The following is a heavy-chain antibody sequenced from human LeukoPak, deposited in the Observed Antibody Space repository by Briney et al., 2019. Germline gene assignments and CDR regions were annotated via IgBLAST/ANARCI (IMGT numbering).Heavy chain of an antibody. CDR1: GGSFSGYY. CDR2: INHSGST. V-gene: IGHV4-34*01. Sequence: SETLSLTCAVYGGSFSGYYWSWIRQPPGKGLEWIGEINHSGSTNYNPSLKSRVTISVDTSKNQFSLKLSSVTAADTAVYYCARGRTANYYGSGSYYPNWGQGTLVTVSS. D-gene: IGHD3-10*01. J-gene: IGHJ4*02. CDR3: ARGRTANYYGSGSYYPN.